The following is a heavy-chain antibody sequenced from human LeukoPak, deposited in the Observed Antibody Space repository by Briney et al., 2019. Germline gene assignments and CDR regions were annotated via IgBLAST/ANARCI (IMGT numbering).Heavy chain of an antibody. J-gene: IGHJ4*02. CDR2: FSSSATAT. D-gene: IGHD2-2*01. Sequence: GGSLRLSCVASGFTFSDYYMSWVRQAPGKGLEWVSYFSSSATATYYAGAVKGRFTISRDSAKNSLYLQMNSLRVEDTAVYYCARGLPATLLDYWGQGTLVTVSS. V-gene: IGHV3-11*01. CDR3: ARGLPATLLDY. CDR1: GFTFSDYY.